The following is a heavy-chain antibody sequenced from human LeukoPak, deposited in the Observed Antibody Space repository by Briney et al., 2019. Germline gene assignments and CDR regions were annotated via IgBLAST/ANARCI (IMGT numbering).Heavy chain of an antibody. CDR1: GGSISTYY. V-gene: IGHV4-59*01. CDR3: ARDSRFSSVAARYLDVFDI. J-gene: IGHJ3*02. CDR2: IYYSGST. Sequence: SETLFLTCTVSGGSISTYYWSWIRQPPGKGLEWIGYIYYSGSTEYNPSLKSRVTISVDTTKNQLSLKLRSVTAADTAVYYCARDSRFSSVAARYLDVFDIWGQGTMVTVSS. D-gene: IGHD6-6*01.